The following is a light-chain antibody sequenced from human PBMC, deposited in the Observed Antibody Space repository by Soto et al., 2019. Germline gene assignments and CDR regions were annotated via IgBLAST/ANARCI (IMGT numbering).Light chain of an antibody. CDR2: EVS. CDR3: CPYAGRSPRYV. V-gene: IGLV2-23*02. J-gene: IGLJ1*01. Sequence: QSALTQPASVSGSPGQSITISCTGTSSDVGSYNLVSWYQQHPGKAPKLMIYEVSKRPSGVSNRFSGSKSGNTASLTISGLQAEDEADFYCCPYAGRSPRYVFGTGTKLTVL. CDR1: SSDVGSYNL.